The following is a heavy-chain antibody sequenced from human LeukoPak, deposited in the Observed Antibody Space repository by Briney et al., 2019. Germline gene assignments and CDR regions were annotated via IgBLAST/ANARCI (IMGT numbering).Heavy chain of an antibody. CDR2: ISGSGGST. CDR1: GFTFSSYS. J-gene: IGHJ4*02. V-gene: IGHV3-23*01. D-gene: IGHD1-26*01. Sequence: PGGSLRLSCAASGFTFSSYSMSWVRQAPGKGLEWVSAISGSGGSTYYADSVKGRFTISRDNSKNTLYLQMNSLRAEDTAVYYCAKLYYSGSYGPSDYWGQGTLVTVSS. CDR3: AKLYYSGSYGPSDY.